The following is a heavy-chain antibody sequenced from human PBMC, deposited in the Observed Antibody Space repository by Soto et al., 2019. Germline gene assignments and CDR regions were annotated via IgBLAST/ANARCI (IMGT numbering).Heavy chain of an antibody. CDR3: ARGTLGRRLVVPAAIVYYYYGMDV. CDR2: IGDDGRV. Sequence: PSDALCITCAGSGGSISSSPCHWGWIRQPPGTCVEWIVSIGDDGRVYYNPSLTGRATLFVDTSKNRFSLNLNSVTAADTAVYYCARGTLGRRLVVPAAIVYYYYGMDVWGQGTTVTVSS. J-gene: IGHJ6*02. V-gene: IGHV4-39*02. D-gene: IGHD2-2*01. CDR1: GGSISSSPCH.